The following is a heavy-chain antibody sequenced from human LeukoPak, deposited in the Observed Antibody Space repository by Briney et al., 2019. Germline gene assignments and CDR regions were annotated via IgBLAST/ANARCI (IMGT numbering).Heavy chain of an antibody. V-gene: IGHV3-21*01. J-gene: IGHJ3*02. Sequence: GGSLRLSCAASGFTFSSYSMKWVRQAPGKGLEWVSSISSSSSYIYYADSVKGRFTISRDNAKNSLYLQMNRLRAEDTAVYYCARDVVVTAEGGFDIWGQGTMVTVSS. D-gene: IGHD2-21*02. CDR2: ISSSSSYI. CDR3: ARDVVVTAEGGFDI. CDR1: GFTFSSYS.